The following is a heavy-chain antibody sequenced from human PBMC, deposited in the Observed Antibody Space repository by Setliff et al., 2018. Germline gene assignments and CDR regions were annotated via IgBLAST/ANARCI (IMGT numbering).Heavy chain of an antibody. CDR3: AKGRNYYDSRGGYFDY. CDR2: ISGSGGST. V-gene: IGHV3-23*01. Sequence: GGSLRLSCAASGFTFSSYAMSWVRQAPGKGLEWVSAISGSGGSTYYADSVKGRFTISRDNSKNTLYLQMNSLRAEDTAVYYCAKGRNYYDSRGGYFDYWGQGTLVTVSS. J-gene: IGHJ4*02. D-gene: IGHD3-22*01. CDR1: GFTFSSYA.